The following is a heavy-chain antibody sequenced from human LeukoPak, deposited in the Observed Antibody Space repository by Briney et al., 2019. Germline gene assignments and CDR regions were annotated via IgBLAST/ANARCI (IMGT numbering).Heavy chain of an antibody. Sequence: SQILSLTCAISGDSVSSNSAAWNWIRQSPSRGLEWLGRTYYRSKWYNDYAVSVKSRIAINPDTSKNQFSLQLNSVTPEDTAVYYCARYNIAAAGTGFDYWGQGTLVTVSS. J-gene: IGHJ4*02. CDR1: GDSVSSNSAA. CDR2: TYYRSKWYN. V-gene: IGHV6-1*01. D-gene: IGHD6-13*01. CDR3: ARYNIAAAGTGFDY.